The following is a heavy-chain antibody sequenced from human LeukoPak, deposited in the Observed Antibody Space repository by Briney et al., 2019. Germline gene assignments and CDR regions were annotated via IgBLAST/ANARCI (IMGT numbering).Heavy chain of an antibody. CDR2: IYTSGST. Sequence: PSETLSLTCTVCGGSISRGSYFWSWIRRPAGKGLEWIGRIYTSGSTNYNPSLKSRVTISVDTSKNQFSLKQSSVTAADPAVYYCASLYSGYDWYGLVDVWGQGTTVTVSS. D-gene: IGHD5-12*01. CDR1: GGSISRGSYF. J-gene: IGHJ6*02. V-gene: IGHV4-61*02. CDR3: ASLYSGYDWYGLVDV.